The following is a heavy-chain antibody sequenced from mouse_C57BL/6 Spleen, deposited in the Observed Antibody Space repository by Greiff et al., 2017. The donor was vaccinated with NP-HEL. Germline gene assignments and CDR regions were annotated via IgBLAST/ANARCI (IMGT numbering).Heavy chain of an antibody. D-gene: IGHD1-1*01. CDR3: ARSPNYGSSYRYFDG. CDR2: IYPGDGDT. J-gene: IGHJ1*03. Sequence: VKLMESGPELVKPGASVKISCKASGYAFSSSWMNWVKQRPGKGLEWIGRIYPGDGDTNYNGKFKGKATLTADKSSSTAYMQLSSLTSEDSAVYFCARSPNYGSSYRYFDGWGTGTTVTVSS. V-gene: IGHV1-82*01. CDR1: GYAFSSSW.